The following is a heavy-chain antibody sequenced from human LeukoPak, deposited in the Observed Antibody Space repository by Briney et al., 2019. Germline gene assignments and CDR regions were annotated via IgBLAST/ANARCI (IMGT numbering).Heavy chain of an antibody. CDR1: GDSFTTYS. D-gene: IGHD2-15*01. CDR3: AREVIVHHPAFGD. J-gene: IGHJ1*01. CDR2: IAPMFEKA. Sequence: SVKASCKTSGDSFTTYSISWVRQAPGQGLEWMGDIAPMFEKANYARKFQGRVTMTADQSTSTVYMELSSLESDDTAIYYCAREVIVHHPAFGDWGQGTQVTVSS. V-gene: IGHV1-69*01.